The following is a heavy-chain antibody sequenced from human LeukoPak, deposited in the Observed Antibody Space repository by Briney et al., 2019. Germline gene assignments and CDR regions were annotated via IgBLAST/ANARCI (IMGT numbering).Heavy chain of an antibody. CDR3: ARSLGTADGMDV. V-gene: IGHV1-2*04. J-gene: IGHJ6*04. CDR2: INPNSGGT. Sequence: ASAKVSCKASGYTFTGYYMHWVRQAPGQGLEWMGWINPNSGGTNYAQKFQGWVTMTRDTSISTAYMELSRLRSDDTAVYYCARSLGTADGMDVWGKGTTVTVSS. CDR1: GYTFTGYY.